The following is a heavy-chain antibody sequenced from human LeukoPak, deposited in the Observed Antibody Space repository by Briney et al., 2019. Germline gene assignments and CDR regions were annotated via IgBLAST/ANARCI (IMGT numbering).Heavy chain of an antibody. J-gene: IGHJ4*02. CDR1: GYSFTTYS. Sequence: ASVKVSCKTSGYSFTTYSIHWVRQAPGQGLEWMAWINVGNGNTKYSQNFQGRLTITTDTSASTAYMELSSLRSEDTALYFCARDLIVYGSGSYFDYWGQGPLVTVSS. D-gene: IGHD3-10*01. V-gene: IGHV1-3*01. CDR2: INVGNGNT. CDR3: ARDLIVYGSGSYFDY.